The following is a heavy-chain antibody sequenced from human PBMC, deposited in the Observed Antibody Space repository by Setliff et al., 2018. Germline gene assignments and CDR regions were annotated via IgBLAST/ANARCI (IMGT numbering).Heavy chain of an antibody. V-gene: IGHV3-33*08. Sequence: GGSLRLSCAASGFTFNTYTMSWVRQAPGKGLEWVAVIWDDGGNKYHADSVKGRFTISRDNSKNTLYLQMNSLRPEDTAVYYCARTCSGSGCYAGLESWGQGTPVTVSS. CDR2: IWDDGGNK. CDR1: GFTFNTYT. J-gene: IGHJ4*02. D-gene: IGHD2-15*01. CDR3: ARTCSGSGCYAGLES.